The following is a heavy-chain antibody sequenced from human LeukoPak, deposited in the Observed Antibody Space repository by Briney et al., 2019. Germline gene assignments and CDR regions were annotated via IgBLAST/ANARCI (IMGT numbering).Heavy chain of an antibody. CDR2: IYYSGST. Sequence: SETLSLTCTVSGGLTGSGTYYWGWIRQPPGKGLEWIGSIYYSGSTYYNPSLKSRVTISVDTSKNQFSLKLSSVTAADTAVYYCARGLYYYDSSGYFDYWGQGTLVTVSS. V-gene: IGHV4-39*01. CDR3: ARGLYYYDSSGYFDY. CDR1: GGLTGSGTYY. J-gene: IGHJ4*02. D-gene: IGHD3-22*01.